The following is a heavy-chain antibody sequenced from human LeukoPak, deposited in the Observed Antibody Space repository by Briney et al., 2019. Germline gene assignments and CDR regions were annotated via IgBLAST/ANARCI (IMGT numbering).Heavy chain of an antibody. CDR2: MNPNSGNT. CDR1: GYTFSSYD. D-gene: IGHD3-16*02. J-gene: IGHJ6*02. CDR3: ARERSYPTDYYYYGMDV. Sequence: ASVKVSCKASGYTFSSYDINWVRQATGQGPEWMGWMNPNSGNTGYAQKFQGRVTMTRNTSISTAYMELSSLRSEDTAVYYCARERSYPTDYYYYGMDVWGQGTTVTVSS. V-gene: IGHV1-8*01.